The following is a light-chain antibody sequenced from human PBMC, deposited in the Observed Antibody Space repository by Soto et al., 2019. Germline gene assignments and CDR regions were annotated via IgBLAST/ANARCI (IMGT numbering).Light chain of an antibody. CDR2: AAS. Sequence: DIQMTQSLSSLSASVGDRVTITCRASENIANDLHWYQQKPGKAPKILIYAASTFQSGVPSRFSGSGSGTYFTLTSSSLQPEDFATYYCQQSYTASPYTFGQGTKLQIK. CDR1: ENIAND. CDR3: QQSYTASPYT. J-gene: IGKJ2*01. V-gene: IGKV1-39*01.